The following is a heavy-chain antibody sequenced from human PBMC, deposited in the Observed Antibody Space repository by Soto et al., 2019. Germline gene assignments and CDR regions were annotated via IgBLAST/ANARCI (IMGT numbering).Heavy chain of an antibody. D-gene: IGHD5-18*01. CDR1: GFTLSSYS. CDR2: ISSDGTEK. V-gene: IGHV3-30*04. Sequence: QVQLVESGGGVAQPGRSLRLFCAASGFTLSSYSLHWVRQSPGEGLEWVAAISSDGTEKHYADSVKGRFTISRDNSKNTLSLQLNSLRTEDTAVYYCARMFGFSYGPANRGMDVWGQGTTVTVSS. J-gene: IGHJ6*02. CDR3: ARMFGFSYGPANRGMDV.